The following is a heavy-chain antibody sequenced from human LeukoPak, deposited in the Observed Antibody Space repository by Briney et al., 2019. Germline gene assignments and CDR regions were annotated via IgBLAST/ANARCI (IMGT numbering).Heavy chain of an antibody. CDR3: ARGDDGFQKPFDC. D-gene: IGHD5-24*01. CDR1: GFTVSSSY. CDR2: IYSGGTT. J-gene: IGHJ5*01. Sequence: PGGSLRLSCAASGFTVSSSYMTWVRQAPGKGLDWVSLIYSGGTTYYADSVKGRFTISRDTSKNTLYLQLNSLRAEDTAVYYCARGDDGFQKPFDCWGQGTLVTVSS. V-gene: IGHV3-53*01.